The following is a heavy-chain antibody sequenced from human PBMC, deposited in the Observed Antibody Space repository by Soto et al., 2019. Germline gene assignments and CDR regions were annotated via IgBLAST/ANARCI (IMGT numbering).Heavy chain of an antibody. D-gene: IGHD6-13*01. Sequence: QVQLQESGPGLVKPSGTLSLTCAVSGASISSSTWWSWVRQPPGKGLWWIGEIDHSGSTNYTPALKCRVTLSVAKSKNQFSLKLSSVTAADTAVYYCARRLVAAAGIWCDPWGQGTLVTVSS. CDR3: ARRLVAAAGIWCDP. CDR2: IDHSGST. V-gene: IGHV4-4*02. J-gene: IGHJ5*02. CDR1: GASISSSTW.